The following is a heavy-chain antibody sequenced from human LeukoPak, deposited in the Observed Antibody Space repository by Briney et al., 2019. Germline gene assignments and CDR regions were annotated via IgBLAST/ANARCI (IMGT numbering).Heavy chain of an antibody. V-gene: IGHV3-30*02. Sequence: GGSLRLSCAASGSTFSSYGMHWVRQAPGKGLEWVAFIRYDGSNKYYADSVKGRFTISRDNAQNSLYLQMNSLRVEDTAVYYCARDFRYEGDYWGQGTLVTVSS. D-gene: IGHD5-12*01. J-gene: IGHJ4*02. CDR1: GSTFSSYG. CDR2: IRYDGSNK. CDR3: ARDFRYEGDY.